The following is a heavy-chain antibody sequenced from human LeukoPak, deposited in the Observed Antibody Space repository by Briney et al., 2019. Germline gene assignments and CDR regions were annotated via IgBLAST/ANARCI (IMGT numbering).Heavy chain of an antibody. D-gene: IGHD6-19*01. CDR1: GYTFTGHY. CDR3: ARDQSPYSSGWYGCKDY. J-gene: IGHJ4*02. V-gene: IGHV1-2*02. CDR2: INPNSGGT. Sequence: ASVKVSCKASGYTFTGHYIHWVRQAPAQGLEWMGWINPNSGGTNYAQKLQGRVTMTRDTTISTAYMELSRLRSDDTAVYYCARDQSPYSSGWYGCKDYWGQGTLVTFSS.